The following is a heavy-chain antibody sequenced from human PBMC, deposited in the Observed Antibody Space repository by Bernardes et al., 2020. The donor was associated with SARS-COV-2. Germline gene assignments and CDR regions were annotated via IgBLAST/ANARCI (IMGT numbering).Heavy chain of an antibody. Sequence: GESLNISCKCSGYSFTSYCFVWFRHMPGRFLEWIWIIYAGYSHTRYSPSFQGQVTISVDKSISTAYLQWSSLKASDTAMYYCARGYDYYFDYWGKGTLVTVSS. CDR1: GYSFTSYC. D-gene: IGHD3-16*01. CDR2: IYAGYSHT. V-gene: IGHV5-51*01. CDR3: ARGYDYYFDY. J-gene: IGHJ4*02.